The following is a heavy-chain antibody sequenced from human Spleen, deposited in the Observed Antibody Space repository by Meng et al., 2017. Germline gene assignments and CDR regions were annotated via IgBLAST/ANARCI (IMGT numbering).Heavy chain of an antibody. J-gene: IGHJ2*01. CDR1: GVIFTNCA. CDR2: IKYDGSEK. CDR3: AKDLRGRGGSGMYFDL. V-gene: IGHV3-7*03. D-gene: IGHD3-10*01. Sequence: GGSLRLSCAASGVIFTNCAMSWVRQAPGKGLEWVASIKYDGSEKYYVDSVKGRFTISRDNAKNSLYLQMNSLGVEDTALYYCAKDLRGRGGSGMYFDLWGRGTLVTVSS.